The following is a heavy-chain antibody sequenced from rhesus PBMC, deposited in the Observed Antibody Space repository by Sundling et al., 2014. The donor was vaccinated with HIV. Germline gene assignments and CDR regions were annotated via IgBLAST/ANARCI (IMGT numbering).Heavy chain of an antibody. Sequence: QVQLQESGPGLVKPSETLSLTCTVIGASIRSFWWSWIRQPPGKGLEWIGEINGNSGSANYNPSLKSRVTISRDTSKNQFSLNLRSVTVADTAVYYCAIAVKFYDYDISSRYTDWGQGVLVAVSS. CDR2: INGNSGSA. J-gene: IGHJ4*01. CDR1: GASIRSFW. V-gene: IGHV4-80*01. D-gene: IGHD3-40*01. CDR3: AIAVKFYDYDISSRYTD.